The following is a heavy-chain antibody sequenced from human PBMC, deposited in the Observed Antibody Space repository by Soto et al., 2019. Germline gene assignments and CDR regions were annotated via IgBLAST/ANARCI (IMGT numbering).Heavy chain of an antibody. J-gene: IGHJ6*02. Sequence: ESLTMSFKGAGYSFITYWIDWVRQKPGKGLEWMGIIDPADSETKYSPSFQGQVTISADKSINTAYLQWSSLKASDTAMYYCARLGQGGYVQGMDVWGQGTTVTVSS. V-gene: IGHV5-51*01. CDR2: IDPADSET. CDR3: ARLGQGGYVQGMDV. D-gene: IGHD5-12*01. CDR1: GYSFITYW.